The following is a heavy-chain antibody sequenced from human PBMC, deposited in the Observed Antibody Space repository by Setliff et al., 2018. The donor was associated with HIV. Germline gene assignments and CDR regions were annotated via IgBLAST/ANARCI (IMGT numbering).Heavy chain of an antibody. CDR3: ARVAETRGYSYDYRLYYYGMDV. CDR2: ISYDGSKK. D-gene: IGHD5-18*01. CDR1: GFTFSRYG. Sequence: GGSLRLSCAASGFTFSRYGMHWVRQAPGKGLEWVAFISYDGSKKYDADFVKGRFTVSRDNSKNTLYLQMNSLRPEDTAVYYCARVAETRGYSYDYRLYYYGMDVWGQGTTVTVSS. J-gene: IGHJ6*02. V-gene: IGHV3-30*14.